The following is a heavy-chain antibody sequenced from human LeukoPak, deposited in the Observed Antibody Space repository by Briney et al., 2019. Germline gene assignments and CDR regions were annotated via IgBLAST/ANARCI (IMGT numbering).Heavy chain of an antibody. J-gene: IGHJ4*02. CDR1: GFTFSSYT. D-gene: IGHD3-3*01. CDR2: VSHIIGST. V-gene: IGHV3-23*01. Sequence: PGGSLRLSCAASGFTFSSYTMNWVRQAPGKGLEWVSTVSHIIGSTYYADSVKGRFTISRDISKSIVYLQMNSLRAEDTAIYYCAKDFYDFWSGLDYWGQGALVTVSS. CDR3: AKDFYDFWSGLDY.